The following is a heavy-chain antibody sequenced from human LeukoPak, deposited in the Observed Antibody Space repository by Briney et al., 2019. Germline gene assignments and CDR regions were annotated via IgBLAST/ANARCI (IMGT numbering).Heavy chain of an antibody. V-gene: IGHV3-74*01. D-gene: IGHD3-9*01. CDR3: ARDAHYDILTGPLDY. CDR2: INSDGSST. Sequence: GGSLRLSCAASGFTFSSYWMHWVRHAPGKGLVWVSRINSDGSSTSYADSVKGRFTISRDNAKNTLYLQMNSLRAEDTAVYYCARDAHYDILTGPLDYWGQGTLVTVSS. J-gene: IGHJ4*02. CDR1: GFTFSSYW.